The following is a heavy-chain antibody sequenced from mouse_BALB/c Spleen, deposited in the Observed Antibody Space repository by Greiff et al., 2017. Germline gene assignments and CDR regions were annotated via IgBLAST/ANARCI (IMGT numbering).Heavy chain of an antibody. V-gene: IGHV1S22*01. Sequence: LQQPGSELVRPGASVKLSCKASGYTFTSYWMHWVKQRHGQGLEWIGNIYPGSGSTNYDEKFKSKGTLTVDTSSSTAYMHLSSLTSEDSAVYYCTEGDGYPFAYWGQGTLVTVSA. CDR3: TEGDGYPFAY. D-gene: IGHD2-3*01. J-gene: IGHJ3*01. CDR1: GYTFTSYW. CDR2: IYPGSGST.